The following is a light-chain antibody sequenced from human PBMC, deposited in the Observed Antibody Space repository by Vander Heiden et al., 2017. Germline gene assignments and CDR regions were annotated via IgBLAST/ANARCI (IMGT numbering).Light chain of an antibody. Sequence: DIVMTQSPASLGVSLGERATINCRSSQTVLHSSNNRDYLAWYQQKPGQPPKLLIYGASTRESGVPDRFSGSGSGTDFTLTISSLQPEDVAIYYCQQYFSITQRFGPGTRVDIK. CDR2: GAS. CDR3: QQYFSITQR. J-gene: IGKJ3*01. V-gene: IGKV4-1*01. CDR1: QTVLHSSNNRDY.